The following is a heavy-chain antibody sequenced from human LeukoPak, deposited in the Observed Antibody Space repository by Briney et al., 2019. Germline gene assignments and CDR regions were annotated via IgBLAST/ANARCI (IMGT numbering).Heavy chain of an antibody. Sequence: PSETLSLTCAVYGGSFSGYYWSWIRQPPGKGLEWIGEINHSGSTNYNPSLKSRVTISVDTSKNQFSLKLSSVTAADTAVYYCASGGHYDYVWGSYRQTYYFDYWGQGTLVTVSS. D-gene: IGHD3-16*02. CDR2: INHSGST. CDR3: ASGGHYDYVWGSYRQTYYFDY. V-gene: IGHV4-34*01. J-gene: IGHJ4*02. CDR1: GGSFSGYY.